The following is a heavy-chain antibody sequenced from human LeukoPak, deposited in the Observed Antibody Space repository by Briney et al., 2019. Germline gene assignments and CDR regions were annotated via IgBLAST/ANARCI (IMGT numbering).Heavy chain of an antibody. CDR2: VYYTGNI. CDR3: ARWSDNTIPRRVFDY. Sequence: SETLSLTCSVSGDSIGTTYYWGVIRQPPGKGLEWVAAVYYTGNIYYKPSLKSRVTMSVDTSKNQFSLKLNSVTAADTAVYHCARWSDNTIPRRVFDYWGQGILVTVSS. CDR1: GDSIGTTYY. D-gene: IGHD3-3*01. J-gene: IGHJ4*02. V-gene: IGHV4-39*07.